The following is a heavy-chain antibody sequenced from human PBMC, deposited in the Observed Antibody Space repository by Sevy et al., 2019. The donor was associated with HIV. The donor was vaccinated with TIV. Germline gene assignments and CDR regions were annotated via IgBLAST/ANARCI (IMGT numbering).Heavy chain of an antibody. CDR3: ARDQFSYFDY. Sequence: GGSLGLSCVTSGFTFTTYWMHWVRQSPGKGLVWVSRINSDGSITDYAASVKGRFTMSRDNAKNTLYLQMNSLRAEDTAVYYCARDQFSYFDYWGQGTLVTVSS. V-gene: IGHV3-74*01. CDR2: INSDGSIT. J-gene: IGHJ4*02. CDR1: GFTFTTYW. D-gene: IGHD3-3*01.